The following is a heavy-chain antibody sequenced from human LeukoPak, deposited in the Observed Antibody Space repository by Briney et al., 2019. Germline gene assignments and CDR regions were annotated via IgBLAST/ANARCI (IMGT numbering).Heavy chain of an antibody. CDR1: GFTFSNAW. CDR2: IKSKTDGGTT. J-gene: IGHJ4*02. Sequence: GGSLRLSCAASGFTFSNAWMSWVRQAPGKGLEWVGRIKSKTDGGTTDYAAPVKGRFTISRDNSKNTLYLQMNSLRAEDTAVYYCAKDSPSGASSWSTLDYWGQGTLVTVSS. V-gene: IGHV3-15*01. D-gene: IGHD6-13*01. CDR3: AKDSPSGASSWSTLDY.